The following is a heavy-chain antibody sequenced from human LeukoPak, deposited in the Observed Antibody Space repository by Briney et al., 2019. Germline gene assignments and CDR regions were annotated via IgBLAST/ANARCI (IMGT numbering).Heavy chain of an antibody. Sequence: SQTLSLTSTVAGDSISNGGYYWSWIRQHPGKGLEWIGHIYYSGSTYYNPSLKSRVPISVETFKNQFSLKLSSVTAADTAVYYCARGGARSGFDPWGQGTLVTVSS. CDR3: ARGGARSGFDP. J-gene: IGHJ5*02. CDR2: IYYSGST. V-gene: IGHV4-31*03. CDR1: GDSISNGGYY.